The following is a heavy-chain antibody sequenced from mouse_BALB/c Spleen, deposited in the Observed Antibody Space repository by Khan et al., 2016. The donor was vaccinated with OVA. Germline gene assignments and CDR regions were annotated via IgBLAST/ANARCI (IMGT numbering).Heavy chain of an antibody. CDR2: INTYTGEP. V-gene: IGHV9-3-1*01. J-gene: IGHJ4*01. CDR3: ARPPYFSYAMDN. D-gene: IGHD2-10*01. CDR1: GHTFTNFG. Sequence: QIQLVQSGPELKKPGETVKISCKASGHTFTNFGMNWVKQAPGKGLKWMGWINTYTGEPTYADDFNGRFAFSLEASASTAYLQINNLTNEDTATYFCARPPYFSYAMDNWGQGTSDTVSS.